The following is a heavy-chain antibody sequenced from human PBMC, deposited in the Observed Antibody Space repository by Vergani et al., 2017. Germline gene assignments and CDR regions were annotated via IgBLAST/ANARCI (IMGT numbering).Heavy chain of an antibody. Sequence: QLQLQESGPGLVKPSETLSLTCTVSGGSISSSSYYWGWIRQPPGKGLEWIGSIYYSGSTYYNPSLTSRVTISVDTSKNQLSLKLSSVTAADTAVYYCARDPAEGSSSFYYYYYGMDVWGQGTTVTVSS. J-gene: IGHJ6*02. CDR2: IYYSGST. D-gene: IGHD6-6*01. CDR3: ARDPAEGSSSFYYYYYGMDV. V-gene: IGHV4-39*07. CDR1: GGSISSSSYY.